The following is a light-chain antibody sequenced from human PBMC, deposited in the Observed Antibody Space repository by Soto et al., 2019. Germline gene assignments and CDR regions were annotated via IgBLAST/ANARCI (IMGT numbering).Light chain of an antibody. CDR2: GAS. CDR3: QQYGSSPWT. CDR1: QSVSSSY. Sequence: EKVMTQSPGTLYLSPGERATLSCRASQSVSSSYLAWYQQKPGQAPRLLIYGASSRATGIPDRFSGSGSGTDFTLTISRLEPEDFAVYYCQQYGSSPWTFGQGTKVDIK. J-gene: IGKJ1*01. V-gene: IGKV3-20*01.